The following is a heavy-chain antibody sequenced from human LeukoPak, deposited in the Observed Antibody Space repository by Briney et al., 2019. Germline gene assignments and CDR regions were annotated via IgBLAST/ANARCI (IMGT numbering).Heavy chain of an antibody. CDR3: ARGPMVRGPDY. V-gene: IGHV3-21*01. CDR2: ISSSSSNK. J-gene: IGHJ4*02. CDR1: GFTFSSYS. Sequence: GRSRRLSCAASGFTFSSYSMNWVRQAPGKGLEWVSSISSSSSNKYYADSVKGRFTISRDNSKNSLYLQMNSLRAEDTAVYYCARGPMVRGPDYWGQGTLVTVSS. D-gene: IGHD3-10*01.